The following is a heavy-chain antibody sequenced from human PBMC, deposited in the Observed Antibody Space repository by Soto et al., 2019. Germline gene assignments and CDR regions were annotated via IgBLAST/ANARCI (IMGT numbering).Heavy chain of an antibody. CDR1: GYTFTSYG. D-gene: IGHD3-10*01. J-gene: IGHJ4*02. V-gene: IGHV1-18*01. CDR2: ISAYNNNT. Sequence: GASVKVSCKASGYTFTSYGISWVRQAPGQGLEWMGWISAYNNNTNYPQRLQGRVTMTTDTFTNTAYMEMRSLRSDDTAVYYCARAGPDLWFGELFQGYFDYWGQGTLVTVSS. CDR3: ARAGPDLWFGELFQGYFDY.